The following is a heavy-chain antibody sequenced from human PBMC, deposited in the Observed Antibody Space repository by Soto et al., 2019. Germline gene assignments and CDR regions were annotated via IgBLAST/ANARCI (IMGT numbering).Heavy chain of an antibody. CDR1: GFTFGDYA. CDR3: TRDTSPYYGSGSYYNGGKSLDY. J-gene: IGHJ4*02. CDR2: IRSKAYGGTT. V-gene: IGHV3-49*04. Sequence: QPGGSLRLSCTASGFTFGDYAMSWVRQAPGKGLEWVGFIRSKAYGGTTEYAASVKSRFTISRDDSKSIAYLQMNSLKTEDTAVYYCTRDTSPYYGSGSYYNGGKSLDYWGQGTLVTVSS. D-gene: IGHD3-10*01.